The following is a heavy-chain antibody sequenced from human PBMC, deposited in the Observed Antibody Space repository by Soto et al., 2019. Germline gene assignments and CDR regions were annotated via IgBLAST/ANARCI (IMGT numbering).Heavy chain of an antibody. CDR3: ARQAYFGSGTYYSDY. V-gene: IGHV5-51*01. Sequence: PVEALKISCKASGYNFINYWSACARLIPEKGLEWMGIIYPGDSDATYSPSFEGQVTFSVDKSTTTAYLQWISLKASDTAMYYCARQAYFGSGTYYSDYWGQGTQVTVPS. D-gene: IGHD3-10*01. CDR2: IYPGDSDA. J-gene: IGHJ4*02. CDR1: GYNFINYW.